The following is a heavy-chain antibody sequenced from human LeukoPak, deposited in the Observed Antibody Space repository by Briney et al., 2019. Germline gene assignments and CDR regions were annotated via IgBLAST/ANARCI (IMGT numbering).Heavy chain of an antibody. J-gene: IGHJ6*03. Sequence: SGRSLRLSCAASGFTFSSYGMHWVRQAPGKGLEWVAVIWYDGSNKYYADSVKGRFTISRDNSKNTLYLQMNSLRAEDTAVYYCAGASDFWSGAYYYSMDVWGKGTTVTVSS. CDR3: AGASDFWSGAYYYSMDV. V-gene: IGHV3-33*01. CDR2: IWYDGSNK. CDR1: GFTFSSYG. D-gene: IGHD3-3*01.